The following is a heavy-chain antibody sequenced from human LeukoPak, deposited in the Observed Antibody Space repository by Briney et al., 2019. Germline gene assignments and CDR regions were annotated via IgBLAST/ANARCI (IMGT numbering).Heavy chain of an antibody. CDR2: ISAYNGNT. CDR1: GYTFTSYG. J-gene: IGHJ3*02. Sequence: GASVKVSCKASGYTFTSYGISWVRQAPGQGLEWMGWISAYNGNTNYAQKLQGRVTMTIDTSTSTAYMELRSLRSDDTAVYYCARHITIFGVVVRSGAFDIWGQGTMVTVSS. V-gene: IGHV1-18*01. D-gene: IGHD3-3*01. CDR3: ARHITIFGVVVRSGAFDI.